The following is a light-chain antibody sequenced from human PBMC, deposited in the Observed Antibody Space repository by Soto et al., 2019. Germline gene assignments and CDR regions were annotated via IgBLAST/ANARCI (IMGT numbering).Light chain of an antibody. CDR3: QHYYTYKYM. CDR1: QRIGSW. CDR2: DAS. J-gene: IGKJ1*01. Sequence: DIQMTQSPSTLSASVGDRVSITCRASQRIGSWLTWYQQKPGKVPKLLIYDASHLTSGVPSRFSGSGSRTEFTLSISSLQPDDFATYYRQHYYTYKYMFGQGTKV. V-gene: IGKV1-5*01.